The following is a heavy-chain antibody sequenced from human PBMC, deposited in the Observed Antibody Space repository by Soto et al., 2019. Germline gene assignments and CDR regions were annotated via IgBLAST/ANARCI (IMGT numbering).Heavy chain of an antibody. CDR1: GFTFTSYA. J-gene: IGHJ4*02. CDR2: ISGSGGNT. Sequence: GGSLRLSCAASGFTFTSYAMSWVRQAPGKGLEWVSCISGSGGNTYYADSVKGRFTISRDNSKNTLYLQMNSLRSEDTAVYYCARRNCGGDCYPPYYFDYWGQGTLVTVSS. D-gene: IGHD2-21*02. V-gene: IGHV3-23*01. CDR3: ARRNCGGDCYPPYYFDY.